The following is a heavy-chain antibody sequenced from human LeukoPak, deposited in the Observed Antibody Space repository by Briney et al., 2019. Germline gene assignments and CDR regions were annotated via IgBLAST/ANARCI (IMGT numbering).Heavy chain of an antibody. Sequence: SETLSLTCAVYGGSFSGYYWSWIRQPPGKGLEWIGEINHSGSTNYNPSLKSRVTISVDTSKNQFSLKLSSATAADTAVYYCARAPRRSSGWYSRWFDPWGQGTLVTVSS. CDR2: INHSGST. V-gene: IGHV4-34*01. CDR1: GGSFSGYY. D-gene: IGHD6-19*01. J-gene: IGHJ5*02. CDR3: ARAPRRSSGWYSRWFDP.